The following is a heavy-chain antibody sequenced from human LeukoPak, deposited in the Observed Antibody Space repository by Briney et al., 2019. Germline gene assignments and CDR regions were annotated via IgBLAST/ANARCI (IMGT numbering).Heavy chain of an antibody. CDR2: IRYDGNSP. CDR3: AKDGGYNSGYFDY. V-gene: IGHV3-30*02. J-gene: IGHJ4*02. CDR1: GFTFGNYG. Sequence: GGSLRLSCAASGFTFGNYGMHWVRQAPGKGLEWVAFIRYDGNSPYYADSVKGRFTISRDNSKNTLYLQMNSLRVEDTAVYYCAKDGGYNSGYFDYWGQGTLVTVSS. D-gene: IGHD5-24*01.